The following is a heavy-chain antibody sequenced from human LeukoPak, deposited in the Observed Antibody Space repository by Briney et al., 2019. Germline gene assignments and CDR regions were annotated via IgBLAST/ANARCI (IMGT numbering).Heavy chain of an antibody. CDR3: ARDNSGLEY. J-gene: IGHJ4*02. CDR2: ISGNTGNT. CDR1: GYTFINYH. Sequence: ASVKVSCKASGYTFINYHISWVRQAPGQGLEWMGWISGNTGNTNYAQKLQGRVTMTTDTSTSTAYMESRSLRSDDTAVYYCARDNSGLEYWGQGTLVTVSS. V-gene: IGHV1-18*01.